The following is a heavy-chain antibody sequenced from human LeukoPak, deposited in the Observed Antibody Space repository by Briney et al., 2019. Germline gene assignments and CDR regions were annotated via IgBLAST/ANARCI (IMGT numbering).Heavy chain of an antibody. J-gene: IGHJ4*02. CDR3: AKSYYGSGSFDPLIDY. Sequence: GGSLRLSCAASGFTFSSYAMSWVRQAPGKGLEWVSAISGSGGSTYYADSVKGRFTISRDNSKSTLYLQMNSLRADDTAVYYCAKSYYGSGSFDPLIDYWGQGTLVTVSS. CDR2: ISGSGGST. D-gene: IGHD3-10*01. CDR1: GFTFSSYA. V-gene: IGHV3-23*01.